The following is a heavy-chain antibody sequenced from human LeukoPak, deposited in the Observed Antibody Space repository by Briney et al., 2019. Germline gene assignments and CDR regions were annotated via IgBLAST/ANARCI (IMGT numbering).Heavy chain of an antibody. CDR1: AGSFSGYY. D-gene: IGHD3-10*01. CDR3: ARDIGAYYGSGSNWFDP. J-gene: IGHJ5*02. Sequence: SETLSLTCAVYAGSFSGYYWSWIRQPPAKGLEWIGVINHSGSTNYNPSLKSRVTISVDTSKNQFSLKLSSVTAADTAVYYCARDIGAYYGSGSNWFDPWGQGTLVTVSS. V-gene: IGHV4-34*01. CDR2: INHSGST.